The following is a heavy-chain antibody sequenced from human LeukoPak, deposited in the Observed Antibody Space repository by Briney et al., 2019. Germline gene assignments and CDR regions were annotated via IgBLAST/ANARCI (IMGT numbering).Heavy chain of an antibody. CDR1: GGSISSYY. D-gene: IGHD2-15*01. CDR3: ARDLPDSPLYYYYYYGMDV. Sequence: SETLSLTCTVSGGSISSYYWSWIRQPPGKGLEWIGYIYYSGSTNYNPSLKSRVTISVDTSKNQFSLKLSSVTAADTAVYYCARDLPDSPLYYYYYYGMDVWGQGTTVTVSS. J-gene: IGHJ6*02. V-gene: IGHV4-59*12. CDR2: IYYSGST.